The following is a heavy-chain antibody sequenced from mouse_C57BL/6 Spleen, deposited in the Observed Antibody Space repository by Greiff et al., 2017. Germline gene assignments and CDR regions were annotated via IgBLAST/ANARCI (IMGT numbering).Heavy chain of an antibody. J-gene: IGHJ2*01. CDR2: IYPGDGDT. CDR3: ARASTVHFDY. Sequence: QVQLKQSGPELVKPGASVKISCKASGYAFSSSWMNWVKQRPGKGLEWIGRIYPGDGDTNYNGKFKGKATLTADKSSSTAYMQRSSLTSEDSAVYYCARASTVHFDYWGQGTTLTVSS. CDR1: GYAFSSSW. D-gene: IGHD1-1*01. V-gene: IGHV1-82*01.